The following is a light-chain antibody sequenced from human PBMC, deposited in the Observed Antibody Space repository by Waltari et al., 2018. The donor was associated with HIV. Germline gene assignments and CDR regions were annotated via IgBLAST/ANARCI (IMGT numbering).Light chain of an antibody. V-gene: IGLV2-14*01. Sequence: QSALTQPASVSGSPGQSITISCTGTSNDVGGYKYVSLYQQHPGKAPKVVIYEVSHRPSGVANRFSGSKSGNTASLTISGLQAEDEADYYCSSYASTSTRVFGGGTKLTVL. CDR1: SNDVGGYKY. CDR2: EVS. J-gene: IGLJ3*02. CDR3: SSYASTSTRV.